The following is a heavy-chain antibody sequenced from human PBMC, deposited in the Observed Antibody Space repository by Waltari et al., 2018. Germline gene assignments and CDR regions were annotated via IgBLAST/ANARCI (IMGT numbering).Heavy chain of an antibody. CDR1: GGSTSSYS. CDR3: ARDGRVPAASGYYYYGMDV. J-gene: IGHJ6*02. Sequence: QVQLQESGPGLVKPSETLSLTCTVSGGSTSSYSWSWLRQPPGKGLEWIGYIYYSGSTNYNPSLKSRVTISVDTSKNQFSLKLISVTAADTAVYYCARDGRVPAASGYYYYGMDVWGQGTTVTVSS. D-gene: IGHD2-2*01. CDR2: IYYSGST. V-gene: IGHV4-59*01.